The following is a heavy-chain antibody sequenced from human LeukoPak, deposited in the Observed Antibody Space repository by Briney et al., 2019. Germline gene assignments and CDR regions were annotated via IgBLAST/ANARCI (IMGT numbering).Heavy chain of an antibody. D-gene: IGHD2-15*01. V-gene: IGHV4-34*01. CDR2: INHSGST. CDR1: GGSFSGYY. J-gene: IGHJ4*02. Sequence: SETLSLTCAVYGGSFSGYYWSWIRQPPGKGLEWIGEINHSGSTNYNPSLKSRVTISVDTSKNQFSLKLSSVTAADTAVYYCARALRRRVVVVAATGYYFDYWGRGALVTVSS. CDR3: ARALRRRVVVVAATGYYFDY.